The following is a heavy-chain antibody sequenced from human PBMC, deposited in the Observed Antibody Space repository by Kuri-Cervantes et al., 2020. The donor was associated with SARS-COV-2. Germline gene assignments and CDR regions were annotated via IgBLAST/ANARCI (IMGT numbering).Heavy chain of an antibody. Sequence: SQTLSLTCAISGDDVSSNSAAWNWIRQSPSRGLEWLGRTYYRSQWYNDYAASVKSRITIKPDTSKNQSSLQLKSVTPEDTAVYYCARGIRQNWQLDYWGQGTLVTVSS. CDR1: GDDVSSNSAA. V-gene: IGHV6-1*01. J-gene: IGHJ4*02. CDR3: ARGIRQNWQLDY. CDR2: TYYRSQWYN. D-gene: IGHD1-1*01.